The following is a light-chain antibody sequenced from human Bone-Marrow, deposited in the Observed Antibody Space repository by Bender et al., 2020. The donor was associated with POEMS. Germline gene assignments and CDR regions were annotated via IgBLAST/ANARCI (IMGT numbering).Light chain of an antibody. J-gene: IGLJ2*01. CDR2: EDR. V-gene: IGLV3-10*01. Sequence: SYELTQSPSVSVSPGQTARITCSGDALPKKYVYWYQQKSVQAPVLVVYEDRQRASGIHERFSGSSSDTTATLTITGAQEDDEVDYFCYSTVSSGNRGIFGGGTKLTVL. CDR3: YSTVSSGNRGI. CDR1: ALPKKY.